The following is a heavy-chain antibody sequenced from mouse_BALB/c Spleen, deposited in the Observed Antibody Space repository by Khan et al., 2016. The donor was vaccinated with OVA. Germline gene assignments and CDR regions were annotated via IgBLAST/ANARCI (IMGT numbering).Heavy chain of an antibody. Sequence: QVQLKQSGAELAKPGASVKMSCKASGYTFTKYWMHWVKQRPGQGLEWIGYINPSTGYTEYNQKFKDKATLTADKSSSTAYMQLSSLASEDSAFYYCVNHGSSSAWFTYWGQGTLVTVSA. J-gene: IGHJ3*01. V-gene: IGHV1-7*01. D-gene: IGHD1-1*01. CDR1: GYTFTKYW. CDR3: VNHGSSSAWFTY. CDR2: INPSTGYT.